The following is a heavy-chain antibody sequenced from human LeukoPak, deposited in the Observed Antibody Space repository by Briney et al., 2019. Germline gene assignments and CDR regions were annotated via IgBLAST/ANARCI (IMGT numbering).Heavy chain of an antibody. CDR1: GFTVSSNY. CDR2: IYSGGST. CDR3: ARPRGGYYDSSGLDAFDI. D-gene: IGHD3-22*01. J-gene: IGHJ3*02. Sequence: GGSLRLSCAASGFTVSSNYMSWVRQAPGKGLEWVSVIYSGGSTYYADSVKGRFTISRDNSKNTLYLQMNSLRAEDTAVYYCARPRGGYYDSSGLDAFDIWGQGTTVTVSS. V-gene: IGHV3-66*02.